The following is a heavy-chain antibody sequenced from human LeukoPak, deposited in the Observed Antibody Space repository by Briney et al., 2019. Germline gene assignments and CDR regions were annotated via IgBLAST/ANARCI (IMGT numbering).Heavy chain of an antibody. D-gene: IGHD1-1*01. CDR3: AKASNTWNYFDY. V-gene: IGHV3-7*03. Sequence: GGSLRLSCAASGFTFSTYWMSWVRQAPGKGLEWVANIKKDGSEKKYVDSVKGRFTISRDNAKNSLYLQMNSLRAEDTAIYYCAKASNTWNYFDYWGQGTLVTVSS. CDR2: IKKDGSEK. J-gene: IGHJ4*02. CDR1: GFTFSTYW.